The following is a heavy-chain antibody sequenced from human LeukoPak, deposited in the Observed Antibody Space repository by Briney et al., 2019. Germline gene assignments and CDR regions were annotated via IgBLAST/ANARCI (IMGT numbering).Heavy chain of an antibody. CDR2: MNPNSGNT. V-gene: IGHV1-8*01. CDR1: GYTFTSYD. D-gene: IGHD5-18*01. Sequence: ASVKVPCKASGYTFTSYDINWVRQATGQGLEWMGWMNPNSGNTDYAQKFQGRVTMTRSTSISTAYMELSSLRSEDTAVYYCAKRGHSYGDFDYWGQGTLVTVSS. J-gene: IGHJ4*02. CDR3: AKRGHSYGDFDY.